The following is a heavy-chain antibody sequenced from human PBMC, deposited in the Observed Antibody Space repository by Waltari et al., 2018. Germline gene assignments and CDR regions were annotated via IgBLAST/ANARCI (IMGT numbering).Heavy chain of an antibody. J-gene: IGHJ4*02. Sequence: QVQLVQSGAEVKKPGASVKVSCKASGYTFTGYYMHWVRPAPGQGLEWMGRINPNSGGTNYAQKFQGRVTMTRDTSISTAYMELSRLRSDDTAVYYCARLASPGIVVVPAAICWGQGTLVTVSS. CDR1: GYTFTGYY. CDR2: INPNSGGT. V-gene: IGHV1-2*06. D-gene: IGHD2-2*01. CDR3: ARLASPGIVVVPAAIC.